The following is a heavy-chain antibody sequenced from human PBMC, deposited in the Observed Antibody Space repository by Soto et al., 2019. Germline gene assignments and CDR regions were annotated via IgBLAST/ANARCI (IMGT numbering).Heavy chain of an antibody. V-gene: IGHV4-31*03. CDR1: GGSISSGGYY. J-gene: IGHJ5*02. Sequence: QVQLQESGPGLVKPSQNLSLTCTVSGGSISSGGYYWNWIRQHPGKGLEWIGYIYYRGSTSYNPSLKSRVTISVHTTKNQSCRKLSSVTAADTAVYYCAREPRALGQGTLVTFSS. CDR3: AREPRA. CDR2: IYYRGST.